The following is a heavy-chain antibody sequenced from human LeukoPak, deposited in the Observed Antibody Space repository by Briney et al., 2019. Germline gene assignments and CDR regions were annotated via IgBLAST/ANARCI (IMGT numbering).Heavy chain of an antibody. CDR2: INHSGST. D-gene: IGHD3-22*01. CDR1: GGSFSGYY. J-gene: IGHJ4*02. Sequence: SETLSLTCAVYGGSFSGYYWSWLRQPPGKGLEWIGEINHSGSTNYNPSLKSRVTISVDTSKNQFSLKLSSVTAADTAVYYCARRPRYYDSSGYYSHWGQGTLVTVSS. V-gene: IGHV4-34*01. CDR3: ARRPRYYDSSGYYSH.